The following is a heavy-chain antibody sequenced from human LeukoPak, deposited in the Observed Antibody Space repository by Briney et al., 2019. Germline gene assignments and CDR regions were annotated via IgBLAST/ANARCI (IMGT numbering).Heavy chain of an antibody. Sequence: PGGSLRLSCAASGFTFSSYAMSWVRQAPGKGLEWVAVISYDGSNKYYADSVKGRFTISRDNSKNTLYLQMNSLRAEDTAVYYCARDRGWIQHDIWGQGTMVTVSS. CDR3: ARDRGWIQHDI. D-gene: IGHD5-18*01. CDR1: GFTFSSYA. CDR2: ISYDGSNK. V-gene: IGHV3-30-3*01. J-gene: IGHJ3*02.